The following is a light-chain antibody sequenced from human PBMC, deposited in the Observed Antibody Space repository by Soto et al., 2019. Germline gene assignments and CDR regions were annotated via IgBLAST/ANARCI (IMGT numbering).Light chain of an antibody. CDR1: SSDVGGYDY. J-gene: IGLJ1*01. Sequence: QSVLTQPPSVSGSPGQSVTISCTGTSSDVGGYDYVSWYQQRPGKAPKLLIYDVTKRPSGVPDRFSGSKSGNTASLIISGLQAEDEADFYCCSYGGSFPYVFGTGTKVTVL. CDR3: CSYGGSFPYV. CDR2: DVT. V-gene: IGLV2-11*01.